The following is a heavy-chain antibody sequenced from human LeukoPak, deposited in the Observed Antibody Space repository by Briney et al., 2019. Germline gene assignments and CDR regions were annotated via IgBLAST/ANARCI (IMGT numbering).Heavy chain of an antibody. CDR2: LYTSGST. D-gene: IGHD4-17*01. CDR3: ARAGGYGDYGYVDY. J-gene: IGHJ4*02. CDR1: GGSISSYY. Sequence: SETLSLTCTVSGGSISSYYWSWIRQPAGKGLEWIGRLYTSGSTNYNPSLKSRVTISVDMSKNHFSLKLSSVAAADTAVYYCARAGGYGDYGYVDYWGQGTLVTVSS. V-gene: IGHV4-4*07.